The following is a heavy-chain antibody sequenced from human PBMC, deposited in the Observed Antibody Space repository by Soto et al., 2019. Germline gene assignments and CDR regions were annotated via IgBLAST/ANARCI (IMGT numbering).Heavy chain of an antibody. Sequence: ASLKVSCKSSGYTVTSYGISWVRQAPGQGLEWMGWISAYNGNTNYAQKLPGRVTMTTDTSTSTAYMELRSLRSDDTAVYYCAREGGMYSNWFDPWGQGTLVTVSS. D-gene: IGHD3-16*01. J-gene: IGHJ5*02. CDR3: AREGGMYSNWFDP. CDR1: GYTVTSYG. V-gene: IGHV1-18*01. CDR2: ISAYNGNT.